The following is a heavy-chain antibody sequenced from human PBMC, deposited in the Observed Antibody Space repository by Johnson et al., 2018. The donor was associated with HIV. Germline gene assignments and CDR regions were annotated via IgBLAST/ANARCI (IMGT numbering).Heavy chain of an antibody. V-gene: IGHV3-66*02. CDR1: GFTVSSNY. D-gene: IGHD6-13*01. J-gene: IGHJ3*02. CDR3: AREQELIGERAFDI. Sequence: VQLVESGGGLVQPGGSLRLSCAASGFTVSSNYISWVRQAPGRGLEWVSLIYSDGSTYYADSVKGRFTISRDDSKNTLYLQMSILGAEDTAVYYWAREQELIGERAFDIWGQGTMVTVAS. CDR2: IYSDGST.